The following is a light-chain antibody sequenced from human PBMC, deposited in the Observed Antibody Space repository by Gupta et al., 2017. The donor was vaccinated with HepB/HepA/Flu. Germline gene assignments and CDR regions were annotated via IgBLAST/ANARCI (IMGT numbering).Light chain of an antibody. CDR3: AAWDDSLSGVV. CDR2: RSD. J-gene: IGLJ3*02. V-gene: IGLV1-47*01. CDR1: SSNIGSSY. Sequence: QSVLTQPPSVSGTPGQGVTIPCSGSSSNIGSSYVYWYQQFPGAAPKLLIYRSDQRPSGVPDRLSGSKSGTSASLAISGLRPEDEAEYYCAAWDDSLSGVVFGGGTKLTVL.